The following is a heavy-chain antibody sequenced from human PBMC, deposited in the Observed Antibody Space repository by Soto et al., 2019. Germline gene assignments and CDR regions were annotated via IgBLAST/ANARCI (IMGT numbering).Heavy chain of an antibody. CDR3: AKIAGYSNYYYYYYMDV. CDR1: GFTFSSYA. Sequence: GGSLRLSCAASGFTFSSYAMSWVRQAPGKGLEWVSAISGSGGSTYYADSVKGRFTISRDNSKNTLYLQMNSLGAEDTAVYYCAKIAGYSNYYYYYYMDVWGKGTTVTVSS. J-gene: IGHJ6*03. CDR2: ISGSGGST. V-gene: IGHV3-23*01. D-gene: IGHD4-4*01.